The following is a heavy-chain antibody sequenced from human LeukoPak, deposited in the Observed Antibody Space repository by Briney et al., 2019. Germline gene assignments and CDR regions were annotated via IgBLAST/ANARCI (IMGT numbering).Heavy chain of an antibody. CDR3: ARGENRGYSSGGSCYLNWFDP. CDR1: GYTFSSNY. Sequence: ASVKVSCKASGYTFSSNYLHWVRQAPGQRLEWMGLIDPSGGSTSYAQKFQGRVTMTRDTSTTTVYMDLTNRRSEDTAVYYCARGENRGYSSGGSCYLNWFDPWGQGTLVTVSS. D-gene: IGHD2-15*01. J-gene: IGHJ5*02. CDR2: IDPSGGST. V-gene: IGHV1-46*01.